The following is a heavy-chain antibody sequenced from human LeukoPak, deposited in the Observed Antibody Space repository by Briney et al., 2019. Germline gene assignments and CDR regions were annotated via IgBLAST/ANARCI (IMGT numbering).Heavy chain of an antibody. Sequence: PGGSLCLSCAASGFGFSSYAMYGVRQAPGKGLEWVDGSEEYYADSVKGRFIISRDNSKNTLFLQMNSLKTEDTAVYYCARGAPPDYWGQGTVVTLSS. CDR3: ARGAPPDY. CDR1: GFGFSSYA. CDR2: GSEE. V-gene: IGHV3-30*14. J-gene: IGHJ4*02.